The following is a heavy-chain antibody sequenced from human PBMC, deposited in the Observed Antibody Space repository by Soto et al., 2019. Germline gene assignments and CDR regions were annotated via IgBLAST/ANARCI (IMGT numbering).Heavy chain of an antibody. J-gene: IGHJ4*02. D-gene: IGHD3-10*01. CDR2: IYYSGST. CDR1: GGSISSGGYY. V-gene: IGHV4-31*03. Sequence: QVQLQESGPGLVKPSQTLSLTCTVSGGSISSGGYYWSWIRQHPGKGLEWIGYIYYSGSTYYNPSLKSRVTLSVDTSKNQVSLKLSSVTAADTAVYYCARCDESGDYYFDYWGQGTLVTVSS. CDR3: ARCDESGDYYFDY.